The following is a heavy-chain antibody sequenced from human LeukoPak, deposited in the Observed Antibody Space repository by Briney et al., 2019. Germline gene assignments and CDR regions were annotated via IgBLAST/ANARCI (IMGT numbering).Heavy chain of an antibody. J-gene: IGHJ4*02. D-gene: IGHD4-17*01. CDR3: AKDAMATVTYFDY. CDR2: LSGSGGDT. CDR1: GFTFSSYA. Sequence: GGSLRLSCATSGFTFSSYAMSCVSQAPGKGLEWVSGLSGSGGDTDYADSVKGRFTISRDNSRNTLYLQMNSLRSEDTAVYYCAKDAMATVTYFDYWGQGSLVTVSS. V-gene: IGHV3-23*01.